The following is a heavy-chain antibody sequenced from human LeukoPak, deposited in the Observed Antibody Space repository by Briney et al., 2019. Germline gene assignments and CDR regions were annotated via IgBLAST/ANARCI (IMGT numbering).Heavy chain of an antibody. CDR1: GGSISSYY. J-gene: IGHJ5*02. V-gene: IGHV4-59*01. D-gene: IGHD2-2*01. Sequence: SETLSLTCTVSGGSISSYYWSWIRQPPGKGLEWIGHIYYSGSTNYNPSLKSRVTISVDTSKNQFSLKLSSVTAADTAVYYCARLGNIVVVPADKRSHWFDPWGQGTLVTVSS. CDR2: IYYSGST. CDR3: ARLGNIVVVPADKRSHWFDP.